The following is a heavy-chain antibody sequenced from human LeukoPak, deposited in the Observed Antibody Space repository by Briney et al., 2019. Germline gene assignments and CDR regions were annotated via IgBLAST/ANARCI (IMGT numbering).Heavy chain of an antibody. CDR2: ISSTSGTI. Sequence: GGSLRLSCAASGFTFSSYSRNWVRQAPGMGLEWVSYISSTSGTIYYADSVKGRFTISRDNAKNSLYLQMNRLRAEDTAVYYCAKGDYGDSHWGQGTLVTVSS. V-gene: IGHV3-48*01. J-gene: IGHJ4*02. D-gene: IGHD4-17*01. CDR1: GFTFSSYS. CDR3: AKGDYGDSH.